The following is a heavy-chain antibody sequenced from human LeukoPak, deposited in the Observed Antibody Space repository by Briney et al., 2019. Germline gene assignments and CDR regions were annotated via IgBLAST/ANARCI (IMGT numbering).Heavy chain of an antibody. CDR3: ARDVSGEKLLSIRYFDY. V-gene: IGHV3-23*01. CDR2: ISGSGGST. Sequence: GGSLRLSCAASGLTFSSYAMSGVRQAPGKGLEWVSAISGSGGSTYYADSVKGRFTISRDNAKNSLYLQMNSLRAEDTAVYYCARDVSGEKLLSIRYFDYWGQGILVTVSS. J-gene: IGHJ4*02. CDR1: GLTFSSYA. D-gene: IGHD3-10*01.